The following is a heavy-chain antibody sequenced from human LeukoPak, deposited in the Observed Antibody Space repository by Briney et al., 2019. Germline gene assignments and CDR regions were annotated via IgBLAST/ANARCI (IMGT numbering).Heavy chain of an antibody. CDR3: ARFITGPYYFDY. J-gene: IGHJ4*02. CDR1: GFTFSSYG. V-gene: IGHV3-30*02. CDR2: IRYDGSNK. Sequence: GGSLRLSCAASGFTFSSYGMHWVRQAPGKGLEWVAFIRYDGSNKYYADSMKGRFTISRDNAKNSLYLQMNSLRAEDTAVYYCARFITGPYYFDYWGQGTLVTVSS. D-gene: IGHD3-22*01.